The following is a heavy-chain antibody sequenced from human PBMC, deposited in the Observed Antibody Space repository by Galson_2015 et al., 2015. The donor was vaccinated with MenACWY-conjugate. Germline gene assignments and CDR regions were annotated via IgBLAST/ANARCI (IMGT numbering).Heavy chain of an antibody. D-gene: IGHD6-13*01. Sequence: ETLSLTCAVSGGSISSSNWWSWVRQPPGQGLEWIGEIYHSGSTNYNPSLKSRVTISVDKSKNQFSLKLSSVTAADTAVYYCARTGDIVAAAGTLDVWGQGTTVTVSS. CDR1: GGSISSSNW. CDR2: IYHSGST. J-gene: IGHJ6*02. CDR3: ARTGDIVAAAGTLDV. V-gene: IGHV4-4*02.